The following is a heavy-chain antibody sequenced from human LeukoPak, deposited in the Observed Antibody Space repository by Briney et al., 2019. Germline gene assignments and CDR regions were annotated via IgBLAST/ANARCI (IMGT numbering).Heavy chain of an antibody. D-gene: IGHD6-13*01. CDR2: VYHSGSA. CDR3: ARANGAGGMHNWFDP. J-gene: IGHJ5*02. Sequence: TSETLSLTCTVSGGSISSGYYWGWIRQPPGKGLEWIGSVYHSGSAYYNPSLKSRVTISLHTSKNQFSLKLSSVTAADTAVYYCARANGAGGMHNWFDPWGQGTLVTVSS. CDR1: GGSISSGYY. V-gene: IGHV4-38-2*02.